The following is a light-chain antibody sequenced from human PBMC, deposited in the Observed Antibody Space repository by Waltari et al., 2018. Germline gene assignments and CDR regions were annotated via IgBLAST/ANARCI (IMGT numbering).Light chain of an antibody. V-gene: IGKV3-11*01. J-gene: IGKJ2*01. Sequence: EIVLTQSPATLSLSPGERATLSCRASQSISGSLGWYQQKPGQSPRLLIYDSSKRATGIPARFSGSGSGTDFTLTISNLEPEDFAVYYCQYHTYVPPMYTFGQGTKLEIK. CDR3: QYHTYVPPMYT. CDR1: QSISGS. CDR2: DSS.